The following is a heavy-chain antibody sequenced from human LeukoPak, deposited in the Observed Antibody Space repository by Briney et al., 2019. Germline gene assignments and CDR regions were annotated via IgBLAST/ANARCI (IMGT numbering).Heavy chain of an antibody. CDR1: GFTFSSYA. Sequence: PGGSLRLSCAASGFTFSSYAMNWVRQAPGKGLEWVSVISGSGADTYYADSVKGRFTISRDNSKNTLYLQMNSLRAEDTAVYYCAREVSSTSIGSFDYWGQGTLVTVPS. D-gene: IGHD2-2*01. J-gene: IGHJ4*02. CDR2: ISGSGADT. V-gene: IGHV3-23*01. CDR3: AREVSSTSIGSFDY.